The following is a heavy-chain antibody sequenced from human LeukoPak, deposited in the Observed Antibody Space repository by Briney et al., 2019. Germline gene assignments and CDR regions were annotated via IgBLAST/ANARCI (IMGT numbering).Heavy chain of an antibody. CDR2: IDPSDSYT. Sequence: RGESLKISCKGSGYSFTSYWISWVRQMPGKGLEWMGRIDPSDSYTKYSPSFQGHVTISGDESISTAYLQWSSLKASGTAMYYCARHFLGELPDMDVWGQGTTVTVSS. CDR1: GYSFTSYW. CDR3: ARHFLGELPDMDV. J-gene: IGHJ6*02. D-gene: IGHD1-26*01. V-gene: IGHV5-10-1*01.